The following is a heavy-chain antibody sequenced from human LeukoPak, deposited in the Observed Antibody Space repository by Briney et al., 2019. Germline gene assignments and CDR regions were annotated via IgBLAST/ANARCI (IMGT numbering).Heavy chain of an antibody. CDR1: GYSLTNYW. D-gene: IGHD3-22*01. J-gene: IGHJ4*02. CDR2: IYPGTSDT. CDR3: ARRGYDSRGYHFYFDY. Sequence: GESLKISCKASGYSLTNYWIGWVRQMPGKGLEWMGIIYPGTSDTKYSPSFQGHVTVSADKSISTAYLQWSSLKASDTAMYYCARRGYDSRGYHFYFDYWGQGTLVTVSS. V-gene: IGHV5-51*01.